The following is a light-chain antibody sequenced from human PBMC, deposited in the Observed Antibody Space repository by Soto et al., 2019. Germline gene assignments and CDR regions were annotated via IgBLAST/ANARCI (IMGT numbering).Light chain of an antibody. CDR3: QTWGTGIHVV. V-gene: IGLV4-69*01. Sequence: QTVVTQSPSASASLGASVKLTCTLSSGHSNYAIAWHQQQPEKDPRYLMKLNSDGSHSKGDGIPDRFSGSSSGAERYLTISSLQSEDEADYYCQTWGTGIHVVFGGGTKVTVL. J-gene: IGLJ2*01. CDR2: LNSDGSH. CDR1: SGHSNYA.